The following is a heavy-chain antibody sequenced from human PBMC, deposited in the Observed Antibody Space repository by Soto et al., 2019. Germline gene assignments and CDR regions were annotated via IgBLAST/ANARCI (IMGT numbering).Heavy chain of an antibody. V-gene: IGHV4-59*08. CDR1: GGSISNYY. CDR2: IYYSGLT. CDR3: ARSGDYTNYYYYYMDV. J-gene: IGHJ6*03. D-gene: IGHD4-17*01. Sequence: QVQLQESGPGLVKPSETLSLTCTVSGGSISNYYWSWVRQSPGMGLEWIGYIYYSGLTKYNPSLKSRGTISVGTSKNQFSLRLSSVTAADSAVYYCARSGDYTNYYYYYMDVWGKGTTVTVSS.